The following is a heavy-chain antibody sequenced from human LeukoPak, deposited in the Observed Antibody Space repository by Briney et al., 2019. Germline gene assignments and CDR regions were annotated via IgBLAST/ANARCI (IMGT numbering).Heavy chain of an antibody. D-gene: IGHD3-10*01. CDR1: GFTFSDFG. CDR2: ISYDGSDE. J-gene: IGHJ4*02. V-gene: IGHV3-30*18. CDR3: AKGTYGSGSYYNYFDY. Sequence: GGSLRLSCAASGFTFSDFGMHWVRQAPGKGLEWVAVISYDGSDEYFADSVKGLFTISRDNSKNTLYLEMNSLRPEDTAVYYCAKGTYGSGSYYNYFDYWGQGTLVTVSS.